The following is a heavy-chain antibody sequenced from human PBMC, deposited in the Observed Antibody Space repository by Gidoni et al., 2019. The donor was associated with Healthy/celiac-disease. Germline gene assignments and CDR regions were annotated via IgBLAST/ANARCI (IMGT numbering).Heavy chain of an antibody. J-gene: IGHJ4*02. CDR3: AKEREAKNNWTLDY. CDR2: ISGSGGST. Sequence: EVQLLESGGGLVQPGGSLRLSCAASGVPFSSYAMRWVRQAPGKGLEWVSAISGSGGSTYYADSVKGRFTISRDNSKNTLYLQMNSLRAEDTAVYYCAKEREAKNNWTLDYWGQGTLVTVSS. CDR1: GVPFSSYA. D-gene: IGHD1-1*01. V-gene: IGHV3-23*01.